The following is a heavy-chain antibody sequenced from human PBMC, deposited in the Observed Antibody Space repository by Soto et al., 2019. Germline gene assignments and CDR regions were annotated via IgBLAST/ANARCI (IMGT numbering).Heavy chain of an antibody. Sequence: SVKVSCKASGGTFSSYAISWVRQAPGQGLEWMGGIIPIFGTANYAQKFQGRVTITADESTSTAYMELSSLRSEDTALYYCARDRATVVVAATHWFDPWGQGTLVTVSS. V-gene: IGHV1-69*13. CDR3: ARDRATVVVAATHWFDP. D-gene: IGHD2-15*01. CDR2: IIPIFGTA. J-gene: IGHJ5*02. CDR1: GGTFSSYA.